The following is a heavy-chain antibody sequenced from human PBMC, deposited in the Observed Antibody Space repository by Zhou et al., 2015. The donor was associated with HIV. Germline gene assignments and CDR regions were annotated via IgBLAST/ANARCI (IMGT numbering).Heavy chain of an antibody. V-gene: IGHV1-69*06. CDR3: ARDLVSCSSSSCSTYVGSTSHYLALDV. D-gene: IGHD2-2*02. J-gene: IGHJ6*02. CDR1: GDTFNNYA. Sequence: QVQLVQSGTEVKKPGSSVKVSCKVSGDTFNNYAISWVRQTPGQGLEWVGGIIPVFNRSNYAQKFQGRVTFTADIFTSTVFMELTSLTSEDTAVYYCARDLVSCSSSSCSTYVGSTSHYLALDVWGQGTTVXVSS. CDR2: IIPVFNRS.